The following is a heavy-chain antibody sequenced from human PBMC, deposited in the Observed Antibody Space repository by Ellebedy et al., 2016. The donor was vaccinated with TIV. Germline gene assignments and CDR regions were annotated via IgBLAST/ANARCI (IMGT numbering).Heavy chain of an antibody. V-gene: IGHV4-59*12. CDR1: GGSINTYY. J-gene: IGHJ3*02. Sequence: SETLSLTCTVSGGSINTYYWTWIRQPPGKGLEYIGYVHYTGSTNYDPSLRSRVTLSVDSFKNQFPLKLDSVTAADTAVYYCARDSKKGWAFDIWGQGTMVTVSS. CDR2: VHYTGST. CDR3: ARDSKKGWAFDI.